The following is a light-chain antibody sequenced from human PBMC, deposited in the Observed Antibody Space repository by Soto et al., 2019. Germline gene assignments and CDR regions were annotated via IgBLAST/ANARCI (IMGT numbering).Light chain of an antibody. Sequence: EIVLTQSPGTLSLSPGERATLSCRASQSVSNNYLAWYQQKPGQAPRLLIYGASSRATGIPDRFSGSGSGTDFTLTISRLDPADFAVYYCQQYGTSPLTFGPGTKVDIK. CDR1: QSVSNNY. CDR3: QQYGTSPLT. V-gene: IGKV3-20*01. CDR2: GAS. J-gene: IGKJ3*01.